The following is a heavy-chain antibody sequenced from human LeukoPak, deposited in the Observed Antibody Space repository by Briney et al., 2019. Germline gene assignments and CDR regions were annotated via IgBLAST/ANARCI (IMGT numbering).Heavy chain of an antibody. CDR2: ISASVGVT. D-gene: IGHD3-10*01. Sequence: GGSLRLPCAVSGFTFDGFAMSWVRQAPGKGLERVSIISASVGVTNNADSVKGRFTITRYNSKNTLLLQMNSLRVDDTAIYYRATESFHYWGQGTLVTVSS. J-gene: IGHJ4*02. CDR1: GFTFDGFA. CDR3: ATESFHY. V-gene: IGHV3-23*01.